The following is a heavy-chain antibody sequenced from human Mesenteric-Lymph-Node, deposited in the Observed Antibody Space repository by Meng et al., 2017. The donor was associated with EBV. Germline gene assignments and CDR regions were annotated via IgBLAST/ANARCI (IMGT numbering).Heavy chain of an antibody. Sequence: QVQLVQSGAEVKKPGDSVKISCKASGYTLTTHGSTWVRQAPGQGLEWMGWVSAYNGNTNYAQNLQGRVTLTTDTSTSTAYMELRSLRSDDTAVYYCARVAQTYYDTLTGYYRFAENDYWGQGTLVTVSS. CDR1: GYTLTTHG. V-gene: IGHV1-18*01. D-gene: IGHD3-9*01. J-gene: IGHJ4*02. CDR3: ARVAQTYYDTLTGYYRFAENDY. CDR2: VSAYNGNT.